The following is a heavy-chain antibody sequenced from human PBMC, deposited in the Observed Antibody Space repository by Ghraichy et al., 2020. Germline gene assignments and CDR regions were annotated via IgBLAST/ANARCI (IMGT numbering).Heavy chain of an antibody. CDR3: ARTKHDSSGYYYDRGYYFDY. CDR2: IYSGGST. V-gene: IGHV3-53*01. D-gene: IGHD3-22*01. CDR1: GFTVSSIY. J-gene: IGHJ4*02. Sequence: GGSLRLSCAASGFTVSSIYMSWVRQAPGKGLEWVSVIYSGGSTYYADSVKGRFTISRDTSKNTLYLQLNSLRAEDTAVYYCARTKHDSSGYYYDRGYYFDYWGQGTLVTVSS.